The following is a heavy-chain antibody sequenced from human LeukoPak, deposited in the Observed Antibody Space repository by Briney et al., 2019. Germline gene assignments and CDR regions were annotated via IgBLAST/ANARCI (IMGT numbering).Heavy chain of an antibody. V-gene: IGHV4-34*01. CDR3: ARGRLRATTGFYYFDY. Sequence: PSETPSLTCAVYGGSFSGYYWSWIRQPPGKGLEWIGQINHSGSTNYNQSLKSRVTISVDTSKNQFSLKLSSVTAADTAVYYCARGRLRATTGFYYFDYWGQGTLVTVSS. CDR2: INHSGST. D-gene: IGHD1-26*01. J-gene: IGHJ4*02. CDR1: GGSFSGYY.